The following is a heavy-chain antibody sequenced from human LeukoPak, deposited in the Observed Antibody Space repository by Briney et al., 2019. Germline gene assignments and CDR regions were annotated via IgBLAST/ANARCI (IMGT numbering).Heavy chain of an antibody. V-gene: IGHV3-21*01. CDR2: ISSSSSYI. D-gene: IGHD3-10*01. CDR3: ARASFSSMSRGLIGAFDI. Sequence: PGGSLRLSCAASGFTFSSYSMNWVRQAPGKGLEWVSSISSSSSYIYYADSVKGRFTISRDNAKNSLYLQMNSLRAEDTAVYYCARASFSSMSRGLIGAFDIWGQGTMVTVSS. CDR1: GFTFSSYS. J-gene: IGHJ3*02.